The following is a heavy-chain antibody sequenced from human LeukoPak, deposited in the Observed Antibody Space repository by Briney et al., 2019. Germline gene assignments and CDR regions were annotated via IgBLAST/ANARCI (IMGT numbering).Heavy chain of an antibody. D-gene: IGHD6-13*01. CDR2: IYCSGST. Sequence: PSETLSLTCTVSGGSISRSSYYWGWIRQPPGKGLEWIGSIYCSGSTYYNPSLKSRVTISVDTSKNQFSLKLSSVTAADTAVYYCAKDRAQQLVLDFWGQGTLVTVSS. V-gene: IGHV4-39*02. J-gene: IGHJ4*02. CDR1: GGSISRSSYY. CDR3: AKDRAQQLVLDF.